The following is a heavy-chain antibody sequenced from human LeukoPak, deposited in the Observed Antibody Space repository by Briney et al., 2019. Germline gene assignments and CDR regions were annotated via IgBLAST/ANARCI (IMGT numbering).Heavy chain of an antibody. CDR1: GGTFSSYA. J-gene: IGHJ4*02. Sequence: SVKVSCKASGGTFSSYAISWVRQAPGQGLEWMGGIIPIFGTANYAQKFQGRVTITADESTSTAYMELSSLRSEDTAVYYCARDASDYDYVWGSCLYWGQGTLVTVSS. D-gene: IGHD3-16*01. V-gene: IGHV1-69*13. CDR2: IIPIFGTA. CDR3: ARDASDYDYVWGSCLY.